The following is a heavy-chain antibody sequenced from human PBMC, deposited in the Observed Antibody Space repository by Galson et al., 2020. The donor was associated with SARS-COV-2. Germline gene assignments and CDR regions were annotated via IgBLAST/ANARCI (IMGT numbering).Heavy chain of an antibody. V-gene: IGHV4-34*01. CDR2: INHSGST. J-gene: IGHJ3*02. CDR1: GGSFSGYY. D-gene: IGHD3-3*01. CDR3: ARGLSHTIFGVNDAFDI. Sequence: SQTLSLTCTVYGGSFSGYYWSWIRQPPGKGLEWIGEINHSGSTNYNPSLKSRVTISVDTSKNQFSLKLSSVTAADTAVYYCARGLSHTIFGVNDAFDIWGKGTMVTVSS.